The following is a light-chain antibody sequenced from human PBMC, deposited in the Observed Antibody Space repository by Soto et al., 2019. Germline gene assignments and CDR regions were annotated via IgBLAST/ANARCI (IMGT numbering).Light chain of an antibody. J-gene: IGLJ2*01. V-gene: IGLV2-11*01. CDR3: CSYAGTYDFVV. Sequence: QAVLTQPRSVSGSPRQSVTISCTGTSSDVGGYDYVSWYQQHPGKAPKLMIDDVTKRPSGVPDRFSGSKSGNTASLSISGLQAEDEADYFCCSYAGTYDFVVFGGGTKLTVL. CDR2: DVT. CDR1: SSDVGGYDY.